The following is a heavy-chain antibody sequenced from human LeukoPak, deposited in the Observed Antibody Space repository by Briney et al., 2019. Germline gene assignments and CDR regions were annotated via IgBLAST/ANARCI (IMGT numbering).Heavy chain of an antibody. CDR1: GYTFTGYY. Sequence: ASVKVSCKASGYTFTGYYMHWVRQAPGQGLEWMGWINPNSGGTNYAQKFQGWVTMTRDTSISTAYMELSRLRSDDTAVYYCAAGYSSSWYIFDPWGQGTLVTVSS. CDR3: AAGYSSSWYIFDP. CDR2: INPNSGGT. V-gene: IGHV1-2*04. D-gene: IGHD6-13*01. J-gene: IGHJ5*02.